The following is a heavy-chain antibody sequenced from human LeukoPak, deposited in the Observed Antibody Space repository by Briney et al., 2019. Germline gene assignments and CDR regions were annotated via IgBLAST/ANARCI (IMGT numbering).Heavy chain of an antibody. D-gene: IGHD3-22*01. CDR2: MRYDGTNK. CDR3: ARESETYDSTGTTFAY. CDR1: RLTFSSYG. J-gene: IGHJ4*02. V-gene: IGHV3-30*02. Sequence: GGSLRLSCAASRLTFSSYGMHGVRQAPGKGLEWGAFMRYDGTNKYYADSVKGRVTTSRDDSQNPLYLQMRSLRGEDTAVYYCARESETYDSTGTTFAYWGQGPLVPVSS.